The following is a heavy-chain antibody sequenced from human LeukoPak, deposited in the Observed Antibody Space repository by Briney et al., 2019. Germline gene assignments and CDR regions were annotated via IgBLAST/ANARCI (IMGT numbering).Heavy chain of an antibody. D-gene: IGHD3-22*01. Sequence: SETLSLTCTVSGGSISSYYWSWIRQPPGKGLEWIGYIYYSGSTNYNPSLKSRVTISVVTSKNQFSLKLSSVTAADTAVYYCARDRGSPYYYDSSGLFDYWGQGTLVTVSS. CDR2: IYYSGST. V-gene: IGHV4-59*01. J-gene: IGHJ4*02. CDR1: GGSISSYY. CDR3: ARDRGSPYYYDSSGLFDY.